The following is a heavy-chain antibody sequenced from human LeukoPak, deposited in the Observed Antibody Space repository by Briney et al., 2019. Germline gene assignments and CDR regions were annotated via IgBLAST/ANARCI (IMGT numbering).Heavy chain of an antibody. CDR3: ARGPSSTNLLWFDY. V-gene: IGHV3-48*03. CDR1: GFTFSSYE. J-gene: IGHJ4*02. CDR2: ISSSGSTI. D-gene: IGHD2-2*01. Sequence: QPGGSLRLSCAASGFTFSSYEMNWVRQAPGKGLEWVSYISSSGSTIYYADSVKGRFTISRDNAKNSLYLQVNSLRAEDTAVYYCARGPSSTNLLWFDYWGQGTLVTVSS.